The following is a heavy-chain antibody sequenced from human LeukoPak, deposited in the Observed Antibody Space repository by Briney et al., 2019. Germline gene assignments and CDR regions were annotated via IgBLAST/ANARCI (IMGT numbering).Heavy chain of an antibody. Sequence: PGGSLRLSCAASGFTFSSYAMSWVRQAPGKGLEWVSAISGSGGSTYYADSVKGRFTISRDNSKNTLYLQMNSLRAEDTAVYYCYLVTIFGVVTQSGYYFDYWGQGTLVTVSS. CDR1: GFTFSSYA. D-gene: IGHD3-3*01. CDR2: ISGSGGST. CDR3: YLVTIFGVVTQSGYYFDY. V-gene: IGHV3-23*01. J-gene: IGHJ4*02.